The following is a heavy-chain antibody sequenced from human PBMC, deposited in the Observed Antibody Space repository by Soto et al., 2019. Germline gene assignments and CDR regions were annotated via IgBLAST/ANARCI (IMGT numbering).Heavy chain of an antibody. CDR3: AKQPAQYYYYYDLDV. CDR1: GFTFRSYG. V-gene: IGHV3-30*18. Sequence: QVHLVESGGGVVQPGRSLRLSCAVSGFTFRSYGMHWVRQAPGKGLEWVAVVSYDGIYKYYADSVKGRLTISRDNSKNTLYLQMDSLRAEDTAVYYCAKQPAQYYYYYDLDVWGQGTTVTVSS. J-gene: IGHJ6*02. CDR2: VSYDGIYK.